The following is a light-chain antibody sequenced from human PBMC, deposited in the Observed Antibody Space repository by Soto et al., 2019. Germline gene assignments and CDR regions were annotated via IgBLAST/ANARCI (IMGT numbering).Light chain of an antibody. CDR3: QQYESYSLT. CDR2: EAS. J-gene: IGKJ2*01. V-gene: IGKV1-5*03. Sequence: DSHMTESPAPLSPTVQASDTITCRASQSINRWSAWYQQKPGKAPKLLIYEASDLESGVPSRFSDSGSGTELTLTISSLQPDDFATYYCQQYESYSLTFGQGTKVDIK. CDR1: QSINRW.